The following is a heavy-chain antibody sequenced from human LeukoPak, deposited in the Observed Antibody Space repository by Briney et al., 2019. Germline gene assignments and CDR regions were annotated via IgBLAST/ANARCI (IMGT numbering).Heavy chain of an antibody. D-gene: IGHD2-8*02. V-gene: IGHV4-61*02. J-gene: IGHJ4*02. CDR2: IYTSGST. CDR1: GGSISSGSYY. Sequence: SETLSLTCTVSGGSISSGSYYWSWIRQPAGKGLEWIGRIYTSGSTNYNPSLKSRVTISVDTSKNQFSLKLTSVTAADTAVYYCARFTGTYLAYWGQGILVTVSS. CDR3: ARFTGTYLAY.